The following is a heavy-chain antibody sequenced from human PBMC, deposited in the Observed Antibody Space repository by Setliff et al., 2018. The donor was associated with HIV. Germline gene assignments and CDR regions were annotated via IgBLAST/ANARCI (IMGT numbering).Heavy chain of an antibody. J-gene: IGHJ4*02. CDR2: VDPEDDET. CDR3: ATLSTSCSSTSCYYFDN. V-gene: IGHV1-24*01. Sequence: ASVKVSCKISGYTLTEVSMHWVQQAPGKGLEWVGRVDPEDDETLFAENFQGRVTITADTSTDTAYMELTSLRSEDTAVYYCATLSTSCSSTSCYYFDNWGQGTLVTVSS. D-gene: IGHD2-2*01. CDR1: GYTLTEVS.